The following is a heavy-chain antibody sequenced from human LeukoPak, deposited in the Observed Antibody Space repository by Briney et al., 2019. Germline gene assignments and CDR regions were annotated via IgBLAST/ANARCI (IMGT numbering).Heavy chain of an antibody. V-gene: IGHV3-30*04. Sequence: GRSLRLSCAASGFTFSSYAMHWVRQAPGKGLEGVAVISYDGSNKYYADSVKGRFTISRDNSKNTLYLQMNSLRAEDTALYYCAKGARYLDYGMDVWGQGTTVTVSS. CDR2: ISYDGSNK. CDR3: AKGARYLDYGMDV. J-gene: IGHJ6*01. D-gene: IGHD3-9*01. CDR1: GFTFSSYA.